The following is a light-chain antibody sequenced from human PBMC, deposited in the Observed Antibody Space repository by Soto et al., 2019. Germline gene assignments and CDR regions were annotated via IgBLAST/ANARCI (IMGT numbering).Light chain of an antibody. V-gene: IGLV2-14*01. CDR1: SSDVGGYNY. CDR2: EVN. Sequence: QSALTQPASVSGSPGQSITISCTGTSSDVGGYNYVSWYQQHPGKAPKLMIYEVNNRPSGVSNRFSGSMSGNTASLTISGLQAEDEADYYCSSYTSSSTYVFGTGTKVTV. J-gene: IGLJ1*01. CDR3: SSYTSSSTYV.